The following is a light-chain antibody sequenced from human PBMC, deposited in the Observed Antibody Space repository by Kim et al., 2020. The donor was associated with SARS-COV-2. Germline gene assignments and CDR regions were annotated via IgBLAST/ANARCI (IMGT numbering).Light chain of an antibody. V-gene: IGLV3-1*01. J-gene: IGLJ2*01. CDR1: KLGDKY. CDR3: QTWDSSTAI. Sequence: SPGQTAIITCSGDKLGDKYAFWYQQKPGQSPMVVIYQDAKRPSGIPERFSGSSSGNTATLTISGTQPMDEADYYCQTWDSSTAIFGGGTQLTVL. CDR2: QDA.